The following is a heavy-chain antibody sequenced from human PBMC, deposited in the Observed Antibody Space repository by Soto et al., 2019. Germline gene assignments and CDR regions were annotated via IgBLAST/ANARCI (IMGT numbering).Heavy chain of an antibody. V-gene: IGHV4-39*01. CDR2: IYYSGYT. D-gene: IGHD1-1*01. Sequence: SETLSLTCAVSGGSISSSSYYWGWIRQPPGKGLDWIGGIYYSGYTYYNPALKSRFTISLDTSMNQFSLRLSSVTAADTAVYYCARPKEQGSSLTHFDYWGQGSLVTVSS. CDR3: ARPKEQGSSLTHFDY. CDR1: GGSISSSSYY. J-gene: IGHJ4*02.